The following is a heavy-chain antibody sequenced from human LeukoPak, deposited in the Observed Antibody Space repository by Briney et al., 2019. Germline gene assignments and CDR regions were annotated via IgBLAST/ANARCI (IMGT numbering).Heavy chain of an antibody. V-gene: IGHV4-59*01. CDR1: GGSISSYY. CDR3: ARAIRGSFFASAH. D-gene: IGHD1-26*01. J-gene: IGHJ4*02. CDR2: IDHSGNT. Sequence: SETLSLTCTVSGGSISSYYCSWIRQPPGKGLEWIGYIDHSGNTKYNPSLQSRVTISVDTSKNQFSLQLGSVTTADTAVYYCARAIRGSFFASAHWGQGTLVTVSS.